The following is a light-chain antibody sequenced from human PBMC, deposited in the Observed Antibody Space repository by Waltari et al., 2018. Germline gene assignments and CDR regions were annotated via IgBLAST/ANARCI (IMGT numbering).Light chain of an antibody. CDR2: DAS. Sequence: EIVLTQSPATLSLSPGERATLSCRATQSVSSYLAWYQQKPGQAPRRLIYDASNRATGIPARFSGSGSGTDFTLTISSLQAEDVAVYYCQQYYSTPFTFGPGTKVDIK. V-gene: IGKV3-11*01. J-gene: IGKJ3*01. CDR1: QSVSSY. CDR3: QQYYSTPFT.